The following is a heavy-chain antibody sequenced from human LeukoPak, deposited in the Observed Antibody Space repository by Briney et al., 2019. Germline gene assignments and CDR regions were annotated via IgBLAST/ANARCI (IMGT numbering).Heavy chain of an antibody. D-gene: IGHD3-10*01. CDR1: GGSFSGYY. CDR2: INHSGST. Sequence: SETLSLTCAVYGGSFSGYYWSWIRQPPGKGLEWIGEINHSGSTNYNPSLKSRVTISVDTSKNQFSLKLSSVTAADTAVYYCAYGSGSYYSWFDPWGQGTLVTVSS. J-gene: IGHJ5*02. V-gene: IGHV4-34*01. CDR3: AYGSGSYYSWFDP.